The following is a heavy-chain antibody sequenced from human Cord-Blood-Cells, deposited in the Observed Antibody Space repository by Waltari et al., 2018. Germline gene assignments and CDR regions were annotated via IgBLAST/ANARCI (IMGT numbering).Heavy chain of an antibody. CDR3: ARQVVNRWGTFDY. CDR1: GGSISSSSYY. J-gene: IGHJ4*02. D-gene: IGHD1-7*01. V-gene: IGHV4-39*07. CDR2: IYYSGST. Sequence: QLQLQESGPGLVKPSETLSLTCTVSGGSISSSSYYWGWIRQPPGKGLEWIGSIYYSGSTYYNPSLKSRVTISVDTSKNQFSLKLSSVTAADTAVYYCARQVVNRWGTFDYWGQGTLVTVSS.